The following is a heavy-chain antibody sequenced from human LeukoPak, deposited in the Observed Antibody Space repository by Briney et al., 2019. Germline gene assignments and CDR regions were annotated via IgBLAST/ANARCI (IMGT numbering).Heavy chain of an antibody. Sequence: GGSLRLSCAASGFTFSSYWMSWVRQAPGKGLEWVSAISGSGGSTYYADSVKGRFTISRDNSKNTLYLQMNSLRAEDTAVYYCAKVRGYYYDSSGYFSADNYYFDYWGQGTLVTVSS. J-gene: IGHJ4*02. CDR2: ISGSGGST. V-gene: IGHV3-23*01. CDR1: GFTFSSYW. D-gene: IGHD3-22*01. CDR3: AKVRGYYYDSSGYFSADNYYFDY.